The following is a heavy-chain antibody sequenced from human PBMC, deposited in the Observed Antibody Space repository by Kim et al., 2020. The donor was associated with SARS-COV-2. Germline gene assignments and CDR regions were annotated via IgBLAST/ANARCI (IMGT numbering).Heavy chain of an antibody. J-gene: IGHJ3*01. D-gene: IGHD5-18*01. Sequence: GGSLRLSCAASGFTFSDHYMDWVRQAPGKGLEWVGRIRNKPNSYSTEYAASVKGRFTISRDDSKNSLYLQMNSLKTEDTAVYYCTRCAYSFEGGDVWGQGTMVTVSS. CDR3: TRCAYSFEGGDV. CDR2: IRNKPNSYST. CDR1: GFTFSDHY. V-gene: IGHV3-72*01.